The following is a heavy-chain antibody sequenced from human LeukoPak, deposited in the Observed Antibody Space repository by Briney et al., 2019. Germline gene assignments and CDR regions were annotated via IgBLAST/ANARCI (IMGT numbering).Heavy chain of an antibody. CDR1: GFTFSSYA. Sequence: QPGGSLRLSCAASGFTFSSYAMSWVRQAPGKGLEWVSTVSGSGGNTYYPDSVKGRFTISRDNSKNTLYLQMNSLRAEDTAVYYCAKGDIVVVVGWFDPWGQGTLVTVPP. CDR3: AKGDIVVVVGWFDP. CDR2: VSGSGGNT. D-gene: IGHD2-15*01. J-gene: IGHJ5*02. V-gene: IGHV3-23*01.